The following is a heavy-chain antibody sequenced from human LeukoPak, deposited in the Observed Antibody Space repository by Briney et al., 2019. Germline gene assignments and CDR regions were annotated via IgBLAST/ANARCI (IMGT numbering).Heavy chain of an antibody. D-gene: IGHD1-26*01. J-gene: IGHJ4*02. CDR3: SRESGAFSPFGY. V-gene: IGHV4-4*02. Sequence: PSGTLSLTCGVSGGSLSSTNWWSWVRQPPGQGLEWIGEIPLSGVANYNPSLKSRVTMSLDRSNNHLSLTLPSVTAADTAVYYCSRESGAFSPFGYWGQGTLVTVSS. CDR1: GGSLSSTNW. CDR2: IPLSGVA.